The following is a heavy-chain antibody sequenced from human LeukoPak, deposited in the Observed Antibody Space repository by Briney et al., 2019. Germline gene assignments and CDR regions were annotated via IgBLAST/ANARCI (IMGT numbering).Heavy chain of an antibody. CDR2: ISGGGGST. Sequence: GGSLRLSCAASGFTFRTYAMSWVRQAPGKGLEWVSAISGGGGSTDYADSVKGRFTISRDNSKNTLFLQMNSLRAEDTAVYYCARDRGRWFGELLGFDYWGQGTLVTVSS. J-gene: IGHJ4*02. D-gene: IGHD3-10*01. CDR1: GFTFRTYA. CDR3: ARDRGRWFGELLGFDY. V-gene: IGHV3-23*01.